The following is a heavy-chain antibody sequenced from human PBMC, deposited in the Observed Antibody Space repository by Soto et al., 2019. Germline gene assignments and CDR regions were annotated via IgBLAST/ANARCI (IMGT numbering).Heavy chain of an antibody. CDR2: IYYSGST. Sequence: GSLRLSCTVSGGSISSYYWSWIRQPPGKGLEWIGYIYYSGSTNYNPSLKSRVTISVDTSKNQFSLKLSSVTAADTAVYYCARHAGIAAAAPPAEYFQHWGQGTLVTVSS. CDR1: GGSISSYY. D-gene: IGHD6-13*01. J-gene: IGHJ1*01. CDR3: ARHAGIAAAAPPAEYFQH. V-gene: IGHV4-59*08.